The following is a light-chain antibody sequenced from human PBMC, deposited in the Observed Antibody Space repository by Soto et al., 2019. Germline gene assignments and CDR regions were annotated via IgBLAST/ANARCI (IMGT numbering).Light chain of an antibody. CDR2: GAS. CDR3: QQEGSSQGLT. CDR1: QSVSSSY. V-gene: IGKV3-20*01. J-gene: IGKJ4*01. Sequence: EIVLTQSPGTLSFSPGERATLSCRASQSVSSSYLAWYPQKPGQAPRLLIYGASSRATGLPDRVSGSGSGTDFTLPISRLEPEDLGAYCGQQEGSSQGLTCGGGTKVEIK.